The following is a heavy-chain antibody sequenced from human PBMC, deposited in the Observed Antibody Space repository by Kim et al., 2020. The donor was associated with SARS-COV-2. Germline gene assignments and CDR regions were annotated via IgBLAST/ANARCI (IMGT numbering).Heavy chain of an antibody. Sequence: GGSLRLSCAASGFTFSSYGMHWVRQAPGKGLEWVAVTSYDGSGKSYAHSVEGRFTISRDNSKNTVYLQMNSLRGEDTAVYYCARDRNTALVHYIDLWGQGTLVTVSS. J-gene: IGHJ4*02. CDR2: TSYDGSGK. V-gene: IGHV3-30*04. CDR1: GFTFSSYG. D-gene: IGHD5-18*01. CDR3: ARDRNTALVHYIDL.